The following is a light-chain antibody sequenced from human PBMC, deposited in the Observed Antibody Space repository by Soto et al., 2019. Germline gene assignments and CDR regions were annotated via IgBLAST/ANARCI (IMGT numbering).Light chain of an antibody. CDR2: EAS. V-gene: IGKV3-11*01. CDR1: QSVNSC. J-gene: IGKJ4*01. CDR3: QESSNCTLT. Sequence: EIVLTQSPATLSLSPGERATLSFRASQSVNSCLAWYQQKPVQAPRLLIYEASNSSNGIPARFSGSGSGTDSTSTITSLEPEALAVYYCQESSNCTLTFGGGTKVEIK.